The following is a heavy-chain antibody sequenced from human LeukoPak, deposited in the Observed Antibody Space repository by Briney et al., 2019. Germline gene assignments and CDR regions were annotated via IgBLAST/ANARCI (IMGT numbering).Heavy chain of an antibody. D-gene: IGHD3-3*01. CDR2: IRSKANSYAT. V-gene: IGHV3-73*01. J-gene: IGHJ4*02. Sequence: GGSLKLSCAASGFTFSGSAMHWVRQASGKGLEWVGRIRSKANSYATAYAASVKGRFTISRDDSKNTTYLKMNSLKTEDTAVYYCTRRTKDTIFGVAPFDYWGQGTLVTVSS. CDR1: GFTFSGSA. CDR3: TRRTKDTIFGVAPFDY.